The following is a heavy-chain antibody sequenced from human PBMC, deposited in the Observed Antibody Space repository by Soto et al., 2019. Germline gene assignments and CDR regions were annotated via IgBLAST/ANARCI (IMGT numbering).Heavy chain of an antibody. CDR1: SGSFSGFY. J-gene: IGHJ4*02. CDR2: ISQSGST. CDR3: ARAPKVSGSSQTRPDF. Sequence: PSETLSLTCSIYSGSFSGFYWSWIRQPPGKRLEWIGEISQSGSTNYNPSLKSRVSISVDTSKNQFSLNLTSVTAADTAVYYCARAPKVSGSSQTRPDFWGQGALLTVSS. V-gene: IGHV4-34*01. D-gene: IGHD6-6*01.